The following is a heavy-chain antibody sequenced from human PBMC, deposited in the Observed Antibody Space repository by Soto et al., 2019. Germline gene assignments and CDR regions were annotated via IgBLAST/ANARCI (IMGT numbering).Heavy chain of an antibody. CDR1: GFTFDDYA. CDR2: ISWNSGSI. J-gene: IGHJ4*02. Sequence: LRLSCAASGFTFDDYAMHWVRQAPGKGLEWVSGISWNSGSIGYADSVKGRFTISRDNAKNSLYLQMNSLRAEDTALYYCAKGVGRITMIVVVRGFDYWGQGTLVTVSS. V-gene: IGHV3-9*01. CDR3: AKGVGRITMIVVVRGFDY. D-gene: IGHD3-22*01.